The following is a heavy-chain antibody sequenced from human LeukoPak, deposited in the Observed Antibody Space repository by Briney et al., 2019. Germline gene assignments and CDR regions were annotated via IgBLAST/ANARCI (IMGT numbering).Heavy chain of an antibody. J-gene: IGHJ4*02. CDR1: GFTFSNYW. CDR2: IKQDRSEQ. Sequence: GGSLRLSCAASGFTFSNYWMSWVRQAPGKGLEWVANIKQDRSEQYYVDSVKGRFTISRDNAKNSLYLQMNSLRAEDTAVYYCTREGITAGADYWGQGTLVTVSS. V-gene: IGHV3-7*01. D-gene: IGHD6-13*01. CDR3: TREGITAGADY.